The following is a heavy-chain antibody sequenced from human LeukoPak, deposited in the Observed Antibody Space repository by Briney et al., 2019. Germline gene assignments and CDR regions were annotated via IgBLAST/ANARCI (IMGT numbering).Heavy chain of an antibody. Sequence: GGSLRLSCAASGVTFSRDWMSWGRQAPGKGGEGGANIRQDGSVENYVDSVKGGVTISRDNPKNTVYMKMSSLRAEDTAVYYCLVTTRSRGFDYWGQGTLVTVSS. V-gene: IGHV3-7*01. CDR2: IRQDGSVE. J-gene: IGHJ4*02. CDR3: LVTTRSRGFDY. CDR1: GVTFSRDW. D-gene: IGHD1/OR15-1a*01.